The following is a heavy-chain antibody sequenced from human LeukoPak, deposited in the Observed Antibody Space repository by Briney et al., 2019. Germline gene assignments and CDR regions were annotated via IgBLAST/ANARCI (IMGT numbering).Heavy chain of an antibody. CDR3: AKDSVSGDGFWDFDY. V-gene: IGHV3-23*01. J-gene: IGHJ4*02. D-gene: IGHD3/OR15-3a*01. Sequence: GGSLRLSCTASGFTFKNYAMAWVRQAPGKGLEWVSGIIGTGGVINYADSVKGRFTISRDNSKNTVYLQMNNLGAEDSAIYFCAKDSVSGDGFWDFDYWGQGTQVTVFS. CDR1: GFTFKNYA. CDR2: IIGTGGVI.